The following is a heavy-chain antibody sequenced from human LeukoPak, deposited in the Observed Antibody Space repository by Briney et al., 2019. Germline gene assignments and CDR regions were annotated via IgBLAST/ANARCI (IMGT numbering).Heavy chain of an antibody. D-gene: IGHD6-19*01. CDR2: IYYSGST. J-gene: IGHJ5*02. Sequence: PSETLSLTCTVSGGSISSYYWSWIRQPPGKGLEWIGYIYYSGSTNYNPSLKSRVTISVDTSKNQFSLKLSSVTAADTAVYYCARPPYNSGLGGNWFDPWGQGTLVTVSS. CDR3: ARPPYNSGLGGNWFDP. V-gene: IGHV4-59*01. CDR1: GGSISSYY.